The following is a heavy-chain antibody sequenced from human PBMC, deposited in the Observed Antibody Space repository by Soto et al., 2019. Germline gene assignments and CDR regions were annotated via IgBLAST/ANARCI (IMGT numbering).Heavy chain of an antibody. CDR3: ARGAVVTPGYYYGMDV. V-gene: IGHV3-23*01. Sequence: PGGSLRLSCAASGFTFSGSAMTWVRQAPGKWLEYVSSITSSGSEVFHAASVKGRFTMSRDNSKNMLYLQMNSLRAEDTAVYYCARGAVVTPGYYYGMDVWGQGTTVTVSS. D-gene: IGHD2-21*02. CDR2: ITSSGSEV. CDR1: GFTFSGSA. J-gene: IGHJ6*02.